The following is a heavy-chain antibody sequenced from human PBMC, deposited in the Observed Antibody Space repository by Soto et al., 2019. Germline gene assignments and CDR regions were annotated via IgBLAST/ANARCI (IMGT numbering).Heavy chain of an antibody. CDR2: LNGGTGQT. D-gene: IGHD3-10*01. J-gene: IGHJ6*02. CDR1: GYSFSTYG. CDR3: ARGKGMEENYFYYGMDI. Sequence: QVPVVQSGAEVKKPGASVRVSCKASGYSFSTYGMHWVRQAPGQSLEWMGWLNGGTGQTRYSQRFQDRLIITRDTSASTGYMELRSLRSEDTAVYYCARGKGMEENYFYYGMDIWGQGTTVTVSS. V-gene: IGHV1-3*01.